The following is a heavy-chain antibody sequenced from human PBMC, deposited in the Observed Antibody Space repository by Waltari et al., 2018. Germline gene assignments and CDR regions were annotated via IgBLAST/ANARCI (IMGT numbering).Heavy chain of an antibody. CDR3: ARGLLEFHVGWFDL. J-gene: IGHJ5*02. Sequence: QVQLVESGGGVVQPGRSLRLSCAVSGFNFRSYVMHWVRQAPGKGVEWVAGISYDGKNKHNTDSVKGRITISRDNSNNTLYLELNSLRSEDTAMYYCARGLLEFHVGWFDLWGQGTLVTVSS. V-gene: IGHV3-30*04. CDR1: GFNFRSYV. CDR2: ISYDGKNK. D-gene: IGHD1-1*01.